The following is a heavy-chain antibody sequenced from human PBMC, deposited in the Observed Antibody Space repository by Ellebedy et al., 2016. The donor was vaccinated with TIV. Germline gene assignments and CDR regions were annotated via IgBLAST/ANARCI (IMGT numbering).Heavy chain of an antibody. V-gene: IGHV3-30-3*01. CDR1: GFPFIYYS. D-gene: IGHD3-3*01. CDR3: ARGPYYEDASGVDY. J-gene: IGHJ4*02. Sequence: PGGSLRLSCAASGFPFIYYSMHWVRQAPGKGLEWVAILSDDGRNKHYVDSVKGRFTISRDNSKNTLYLQMNGLRTEDTAVDYCARGPYYEDASGVDYWGQGTLVTVSS. CDR2: LSDDGRNK.